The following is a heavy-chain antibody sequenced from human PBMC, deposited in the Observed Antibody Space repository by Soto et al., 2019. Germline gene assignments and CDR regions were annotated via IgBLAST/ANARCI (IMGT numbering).Heavy chain of an antibody. D-gene: IGHD2-2*02. V-gene: IGHV3-23*01. CDR2: ISGSGGST. J-gene: IGHJ6*02. CDR3: AKDLYIVVVPAAIPEDGMDV. Sequence: GGSLRLSCAASGFTFSSYAMSWVRQAPGKGLEWVPAISGSGGSTYYADSVKGRFTISRDNSKNTLYLQMNSLRAEDTAVYYCAKDLYIVVVPAAIPEDGMDVWGQGTTVTVSS. CDR1: GFTFSSYA.